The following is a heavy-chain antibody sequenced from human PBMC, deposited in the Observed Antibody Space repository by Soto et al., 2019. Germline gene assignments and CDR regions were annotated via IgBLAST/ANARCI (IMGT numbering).Heavy chain of an antibody. J-gene: IGHJ4*02. CDR3: ARETNQAYSGYDTTPVYFDY. V-gene: IGHV1-69*04. CDR1: GGTFSSYT. D-gene: IGHD5-12*01. CDR2: IIPILGIA. Sequence: ASVKVSCKASGGTFSSYTISWVRQAPGQGLEWMGRIIPILGIANYAQKFQGRVTITADKSTSTAYMELSSLRSEDTAVYYCARETNQAYSGYDTTPVYFDYWGQGTLVTVSS.